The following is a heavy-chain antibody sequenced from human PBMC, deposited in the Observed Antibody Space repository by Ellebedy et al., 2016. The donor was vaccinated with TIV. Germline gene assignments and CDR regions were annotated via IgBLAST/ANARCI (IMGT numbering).Heavy chain of an antibody. J-gene: IGHJ6*02. CDR2: INPSGGST. V-gene: IGHV1-46*01. CDR3: ARDYISSSQDYYYYGMDV. D-gene: IGHD6-6*01. Sequence: ASVKVSCKASGYTFTSYYMHWVRQAPGQGLEWMGIINPSGGSTTYAQKFQGRVTMTRDTSTSTVYMELSSLRSEDTAVYYCARDYISSSQDYYYYGMDVWGQGTTVTVPS. CDR1: GYTFTSYY.